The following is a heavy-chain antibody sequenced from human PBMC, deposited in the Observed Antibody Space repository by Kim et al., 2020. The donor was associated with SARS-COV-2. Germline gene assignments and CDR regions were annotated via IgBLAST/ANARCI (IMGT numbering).Heavy chain of an antibody. V-gene: IGHV1-8*01. J-gene: IGHJ3*01. Sequence: ASVKVSCKASGYTFANYAITWVRQATGQGLEWMGWMNPKSGNRGYAQKFQGRLTMTSDTSISTTYMELSSLTSEDSAIYYCMRDVNNIGGVREYFVVWVQ. CDR1: GYTFANYA. D-gene: IGHD3-16*01. CDR3: MRDVNNIGGVREYFVV. CDR2: MNPKSGNR.